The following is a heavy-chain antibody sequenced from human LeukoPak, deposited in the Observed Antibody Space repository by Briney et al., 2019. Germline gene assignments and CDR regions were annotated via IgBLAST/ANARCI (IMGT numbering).Heavy chain of an antibody. Sequence: SVKVSCKASGLTFTSSAMQWVRQARGQRLEWIGLIVVGSGNTNYAQKFQERVTITRDMSTSTAYMELSSLRSEDPAVYYCAALTDWAVAGTSDYWGQGSLVTVSS. D-gene: IGHD6-19*01. J-gene: IGHJ4*02. CDR1: GLTFTSSA. CDR2: IVVGSGNT. V-gene: IGHV1-58*02. CDR3: AALTDWAVAGTSDY.